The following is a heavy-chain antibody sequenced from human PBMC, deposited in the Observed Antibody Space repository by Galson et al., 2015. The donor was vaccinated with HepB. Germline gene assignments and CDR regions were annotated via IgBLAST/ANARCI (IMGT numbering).Heavy chain of an antibody. Sequence: SLRLSCAASGFTVSSNYMSWVRQAPGKGLEWVSVIYSGGSTYYADSVKGRFTISKDNSKNTLYLQMNSLRAEDTAVYYCARDRWSFYYDSSGYLNAFDIWGQGTMVTVSS. CDR1: GFTVSSNY. CDR3: ARDRWSFYYDSSGYLNAFDI. V-gene: IGHV3-66*02. D-gene: IGHD3-22*01. CDR2: IYSGGST. J-gene: IGHJ3*02.